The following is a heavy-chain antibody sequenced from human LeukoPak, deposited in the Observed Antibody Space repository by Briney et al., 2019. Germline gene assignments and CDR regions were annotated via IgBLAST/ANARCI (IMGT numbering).Heavy chain of an antibody. J-gene: IGHJ4*02. CDR3: AAWYSETTQEHNS. CDR2: IYSGGST. CDR1: EFSVGSNY. D-gene: IGHD2-21*01. V-gene: IGHV3-66*01. Sequence: GGSLRLSCAASEFSVGSNYMTWVRQAPGKGLEWVSLIYSGGSTYYADSVKGRFTVSRDNAKASLFLQMNNLRAEDTALYYCAAWYSETTQEHNSWGQGTLVTVSS.